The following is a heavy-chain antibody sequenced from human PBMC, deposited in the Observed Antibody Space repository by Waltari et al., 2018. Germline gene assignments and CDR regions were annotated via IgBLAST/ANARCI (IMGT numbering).Heavy chain of an antibody. CDR3: AGGTSIAGVLDY. J-gene: IGHJ4*02. Sequence: QVQLQESGPGLVKPSGTLSLTCAVSGGSISSSNWWSWVRQPPGKGLEWIGEIYHSGSTNYIPSLKSLVTISVDKSKNQFSLKLSSVTAADTAVYYCAGGTSIAGVLDYWGQGTLVTVSS. D-gene: IGHD2-15*01. V-gene: IGHV4-4*02. CDR2: IYHSGST. CDR1: GGSISSSNW.